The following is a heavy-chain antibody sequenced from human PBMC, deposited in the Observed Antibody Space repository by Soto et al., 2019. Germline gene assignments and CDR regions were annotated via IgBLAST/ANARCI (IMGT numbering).Heavy chain of an antibody. CDR3: ARDVITFGGVIEKNWFDP. J-gene: IGHJ5*02. V-gene: IGHV4-34*01. CDR1: GFTFSSYA. Sequence: PGGSLRLSCAASGFTFSSYAMSWVRQAPGKGLEWIGEINHSGSTNYNPSIKSRVTISVDTSKNQFSLKLSSVTAADTAVYYCARDVITFGGVIEKNWFDPWGQGTLVTVSS. CDR2: INHSGST. D-gene: IGHD3-16*02.